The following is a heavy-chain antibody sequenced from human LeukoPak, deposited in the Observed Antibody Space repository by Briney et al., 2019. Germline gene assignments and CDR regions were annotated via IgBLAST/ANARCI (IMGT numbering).Heavy chain of an antibody. Sequence: GGSLRLSCAASGFTVSSNYMSWVRQAPGKGLEWVSVIYSGGSTYYADSVKGRFTISRDNSKNTLYLQMNSLRAEDTAVYYCARVALRWLQFTEFDYWGQGTLVTVSS. CDR1: GFTVSSNY. CDR2: IYSGGST. CDR3: ARVALRWLQFTEFDY. V-gene: IGHV3-53*01. D-gene: IGHD5-24*01. J-gene: IGHJ4*02.